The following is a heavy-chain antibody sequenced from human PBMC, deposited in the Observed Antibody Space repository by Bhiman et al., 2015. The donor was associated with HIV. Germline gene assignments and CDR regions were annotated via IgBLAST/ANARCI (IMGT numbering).Heavy chain of an antibody. CDR3: ARGVHFKLGYYMDV. J-gene: IGHJ6*03. CDR1: GFSFSSYS. D-gene: IGHD3-10*01. Sequence: EVQLVESGGGQVKPGGSLRLSCAASGFSFSSYSMSWVRQAPGKGLEWVSYISSSSSYTYYADSVKGRLTISRDNAKNSLYLQMNSLRAEDTAVYYCARGVHFKLGYYMDVWGKGATVTVSS. V-gene: IGHV3-21*01. CDR2: ISSSSSYT.